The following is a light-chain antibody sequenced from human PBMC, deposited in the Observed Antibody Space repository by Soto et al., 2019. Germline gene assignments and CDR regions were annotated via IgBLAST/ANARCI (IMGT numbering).Light chain of an antibody. CDR1: SSDVGGYHY. CDR3: SSYTDNTTLV. Sequence: QSVLTQPASVSGSPGQSITLSCTGSSSDVGGYHYVSWYQQHPGKTPQLMIYDVSNRPSGVSTRFSGSRSGNTASLTISGLQAEDEADYYCSSYTDNTTLVFGGGTKVTVL. J-gene: IGLJ2*01. V-gene: IGLV2-14*03. CDR2: DVS.